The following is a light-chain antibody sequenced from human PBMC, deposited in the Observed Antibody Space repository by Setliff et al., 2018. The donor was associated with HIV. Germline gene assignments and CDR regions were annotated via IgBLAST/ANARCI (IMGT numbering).Light chain of an antibody. CDR2: EVS. CDR3: ISYTTISTGV. CDR1: SSDVGGYNY. Sequence: QSALTQPASVSGSPGQSITISCTGTSSDVGGYNYVSWYQQHPGKAPKLMIYEVSNRPSGVSNRFSGSKSGNTASLTISGLQAEDEADYYCISYTTISTGVFGTGTKVTVL. V-gene: IGLV2-14*01. J-gene: IGLJ1*01.